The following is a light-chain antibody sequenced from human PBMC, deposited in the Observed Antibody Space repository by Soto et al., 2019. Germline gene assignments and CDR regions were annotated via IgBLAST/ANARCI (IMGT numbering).Light chain of an antibody. Sequence: DIVMTQSPDSLAVSLGERATINCKSSQSVLYSSNNKNYLAWYQQKPGQPPKLLIYWASTRESGVPDRFSGSGSGTDFTLTISSLQAEDVAVYYCQQYYPPWTFSQGTKVEIK. CDR3: QQYYPPWT. V-gene: IGKV4-1*01. CDR1: QSVLYSSNNKNY. CDR2: WAS. J-gene: IGKJ1*01.